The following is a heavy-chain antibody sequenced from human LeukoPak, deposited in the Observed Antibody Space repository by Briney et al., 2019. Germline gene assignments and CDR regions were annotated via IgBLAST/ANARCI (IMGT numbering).Heavy chain of an antibody. Sequence: ASVKVSCKASGYTFTSYGISWVRQAPGQGLEWMGWISAYNGNTNYAQKLQGRVTMTTDTSTSTAYMELRSLRSDDTAVYYCARVEEPPRGSVVVPAARRWFDPWGQGTLVTVSS. CDR2: ISAYNGNT. V-gene: IGHV1-18*01. CDR1: GYTFTSYG. D-gene: IGHD2-2*01. CDR3: ARVEEPPRGSVVVPAARRWFDP. J-gene: IGHJ5*02.